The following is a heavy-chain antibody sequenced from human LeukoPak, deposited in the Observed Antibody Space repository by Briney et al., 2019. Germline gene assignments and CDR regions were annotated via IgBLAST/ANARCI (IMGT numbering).Heavy chain of an antibody. CDR3: AREDSSSWLVGYYYGMDV. V-gene: IGHV1-2*06. D-gene: IGHD6-13*01. CDR1: GYTFTGYY. J-gene: IGHJ6*02. CDR2: INPNSGGT. Sequence: GSVKVSCKASGYTFTGYYMHWVRQAPGQGLGWMGRINPNSGGTNYAQKFQGRVTMTRDTSISTAYMELSRLRSDDTAVYYCAREDSSSWLVGYYYGMDVWGQGTTVTVSS.